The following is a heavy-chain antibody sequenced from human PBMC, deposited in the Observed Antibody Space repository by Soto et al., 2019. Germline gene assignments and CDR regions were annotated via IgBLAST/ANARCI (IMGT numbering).Heavy chain of an antibody. D-gene: IGHD3-10*01. Sequence: QVQLVQSGAEVKKPGSSVKVSCKASGGTFSSYTISWVRQAPGQGLEWMGRIIPILGIVNYAQKFQGRVTITADKSTSTAYMELSSLRSEDTAVYYCARAYGSGSYPLDYWGQGTLVTVSS. V-gene: IGHV1-69*02. J-gene: IGHJ4*02. CDR3: ARAYGSGSYPLDY. CDR1: GGTFSSYT. CDR2: IIPILGIV.